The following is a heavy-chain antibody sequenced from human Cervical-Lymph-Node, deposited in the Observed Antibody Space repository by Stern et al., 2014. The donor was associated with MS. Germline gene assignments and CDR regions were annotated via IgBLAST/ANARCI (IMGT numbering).Heavy chain of an antibody. CDR1: GYTLSEIS. CDR2: FDPAHGES. Sequence: VQLVQSGAEGKKPGASVKVSCKVSGYTLSEISMHWVRQAPGKGLEWMGGFDPAHGESLSAQQFQGICSMSVDRFTDTAYIELSILRSEDTAVYYCATHRGRLTYYYGMDVWGQGTTVSVSS. J-gene: IGHJ6*02. D-gene: IGHD3-9*01. CDR3: ATHRGRLTYYYGMDV. V-gene: IGHV1-24*01.